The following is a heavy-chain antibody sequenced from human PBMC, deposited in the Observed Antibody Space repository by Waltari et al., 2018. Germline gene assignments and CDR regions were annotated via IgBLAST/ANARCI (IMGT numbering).Heavy chain of an antibody. D-gene: IGHD5-18*01. J-gene: IGHJ4*02. CDR2: IYSAGST. CDR3: ARARDEDTAMVYFDH. V-gene: IGHV3-66*02. CDR1: GFTVSSNH. Sequence: EVQLVESGGGLVHPGGSLRLSCAASGFTVSSNHMSWVRQAPGKGLECVSLIYSAGSTYYADSVRGRFSISRDNSKNTLHLQMNSLRAEDTAMYYCARARDEDTAMVYFDHWGQGTLISVSS.